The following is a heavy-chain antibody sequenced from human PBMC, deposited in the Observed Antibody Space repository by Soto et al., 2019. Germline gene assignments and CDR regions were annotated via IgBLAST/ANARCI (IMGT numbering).Heavy chain of an antibody. CDR1: GFTFSSYA. D-gene: IGHD2-15*01. V-gene: IGHV3-23*01. CDR3: AKDLGYCSGGSCYPPRGFDY. CDR2: ISGSGGST. J-gene: IGHJ4*02. Sequence: GGSLRLSCAASGFTFSSYAMSWVRQAPGKGLEWVSAISGSGGSTYYADSVKGRFTISRDNSKNTLYLQMNSLRAEDTAVYYCAKDLGYCSGGSCYPPRGFDYWGQGTLVTVSS.